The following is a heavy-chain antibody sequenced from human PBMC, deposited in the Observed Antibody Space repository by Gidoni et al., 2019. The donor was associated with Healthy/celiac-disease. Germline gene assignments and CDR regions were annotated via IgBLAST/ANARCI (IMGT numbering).Heavy chain of an antibody. CDR1: GGSFSGYY. CDR2: INHSGST. J-gene: IGHJ4*02. Sequence: QVQLQQWGAGLLKLSETLSLTCAVYGGSFSGYYWRWIRQPPGKGLEWIGEINHSGSTNYNPSLKSRVTISVDTSKNQFSLKLSSVTAADTAVYYCARDKTNDYVWGSYRYTTRFDYWGQGTLVTVSS. D-gene: IGHD3-16*02. CDR3: ARDKTNDYVWGSYRYTTRFDY. V-gene: IGHV4-34*01.